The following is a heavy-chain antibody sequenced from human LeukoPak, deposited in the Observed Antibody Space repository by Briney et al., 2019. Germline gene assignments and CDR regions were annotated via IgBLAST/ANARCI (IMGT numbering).Heavy chain of an antibody. CDR1: GFTFSTYW. V-gene: IGHV3-7*01. Sequence: GGSLRLSCAASGFTFSTYWMSWVRQAPGKGLEWVAHIKQDGSEKYYVDSVKGRFTISRDNAKNSLYLQMNSLRAEDTAVYYCAELGITMIGGVWGKGTTVTISS. CDR2: IKQDGSEK. D-gene: IGHD3-10*02. J-gene: IGHJ6*04. CDR3: AELGITMIGGV.